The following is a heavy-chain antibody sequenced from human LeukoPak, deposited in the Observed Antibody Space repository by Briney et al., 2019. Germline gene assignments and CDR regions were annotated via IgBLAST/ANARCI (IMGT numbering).Heavy chain of an antibody. J-gene: IGHJ4*02. CDR3: ARAPTGFDY. Sequence: PSETLSLTCTVSGGSISTGDYYWTWIRQPPGKGLEWIGYSHYSGTTNYKPSLRGRVAISVDTSKNQFSLRLAYVTAADTAVYYCARAPTGFDYWGQGTLVTVSS. CDR2: SHYSGTT. CDR1: GGSISTGDYY. V-gene: IGHV4-61*08.